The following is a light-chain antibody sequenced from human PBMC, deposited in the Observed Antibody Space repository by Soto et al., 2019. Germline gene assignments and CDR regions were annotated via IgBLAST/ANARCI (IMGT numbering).Light chain of an antibody. Sequence: DIQMTQSPSTLYASVGDRITITCRASQSISRWLAWCQQKPGKAPNPLSSAVSNLGSGVPARFSGSGSGTAFALTFSSLQPDDFAPYYCQQYSSYPYTFGQGTKLDSK. CDR1: QSISRW. CDR2: AVS. V-gene: IGKV1-5*01. J-gene: IGKJ2*01. CDR3: QQYSSYPYT.